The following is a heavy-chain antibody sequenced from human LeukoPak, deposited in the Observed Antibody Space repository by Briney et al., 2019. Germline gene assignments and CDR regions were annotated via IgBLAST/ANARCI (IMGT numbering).Heavy chain of an antibody. V-gene: IGHV4-59*01. CDR2: IYYSGST. J-gene: IGHJ4*02. CDR1: GGSISSYY. CDR3: ARGVDTAMAKGHFDY. Sequence: SETLSLTCTVSGGSISSYYWSWIRQPPGKGLEWIGYIYYSGSTNYNPSLKSRVTISVDTSKNQFSLKLSPVTAADTAVYYCARGVDTAMAKGHFDYWGQGTLVTVSS. D-gene: IGHD5-18*01.